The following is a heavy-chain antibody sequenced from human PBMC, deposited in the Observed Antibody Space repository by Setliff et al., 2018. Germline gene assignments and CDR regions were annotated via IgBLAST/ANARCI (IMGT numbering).Heavy chain of an antibody. Sequence: SETLSLTCAVYGGSFSGYYWSWIRQSPGKGLEWIGEINHSGSTNYNPSLKSRVTISVDTSNNQFSLKLSSVTAADMAVYYCARHVNSGMYYNYYGLDVWGQGTTVTVSS. V-gene: IGHV4-34*01. J-gene: IGHJ6*02. CDR2: INHSGST. CDR3: ARHVNSGMYYNYYGLDV. D-gene: IGHD2-21*01. CDR1: GGSFSGYY.